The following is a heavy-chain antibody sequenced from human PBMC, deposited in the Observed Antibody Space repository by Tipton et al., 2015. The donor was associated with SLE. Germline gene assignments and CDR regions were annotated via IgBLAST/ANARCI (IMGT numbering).Heavy chain of an antibody. CDR3: ASCDYSS. Sequence: SLRLSCAASGFTVSRNYMSLVRQAQGKGLEWVSVIYAGGSTYYADSVKGRVTISRDNSKNTLYLQMNSLRAEDTAVYYCASCDYSSWGQGALVTVSS. CDR2: IYAGGST. V-gene: IGHV3-53*01. CDR1: GFTVSRNY. D-gene: IGHD6-13*01. J-gene: IGHJ4*02.